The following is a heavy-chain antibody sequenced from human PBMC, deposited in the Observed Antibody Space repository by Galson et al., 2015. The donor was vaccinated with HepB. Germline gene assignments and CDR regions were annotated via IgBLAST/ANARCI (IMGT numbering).Heavy chain of an antibody. D-gene: IGHD5-18*01. CDR3: ARKHYRYGWTLDY. V-gene: IGHV1-2*04. Sequence: SVKVSCKASGYTFTGYYMHWVRQAPGQGLEWMGWINPNSGDTDYAQKFQGWVTMTRDTSISTAYMELTRLRSADTAIYYCARKHYRYGWTLDYWGQGTLVTVSS. J-gene: IGHJ4*02. CDR1: GYTFTGYY. CDR2: INPNSGDT.